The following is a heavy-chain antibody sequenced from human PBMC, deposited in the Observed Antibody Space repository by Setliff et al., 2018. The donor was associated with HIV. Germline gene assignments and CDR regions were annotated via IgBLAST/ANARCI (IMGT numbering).Heavy chain of an antibody. J-gene: IGHJ3*02. CDR2: VYSSGST. CDR3: AGGQWLEHSFDI. V-gene: IGHV4-39*01. Sequence: PSETLSLTCTVSGGSIGIRSYFWGWIRQPPGKGLEWIGSVYSSGSTYYNPSLKSRVTVSVDTSKDQFSLRLSSVTVADTAVYYCAGGQWLEHSFDIWGQGTVVTVSS. CDR1: GGSIGIRSYF. D-gene: IGHD6-19*01.